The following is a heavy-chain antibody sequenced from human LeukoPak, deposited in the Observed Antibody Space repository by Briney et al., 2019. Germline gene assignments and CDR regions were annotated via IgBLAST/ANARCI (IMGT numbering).Heavy chain of an antibody. CDR1: GFNFGRFG. D-gene: IGHD3-10*01. Sequence: GGSLRLSCTASGFNFGRFGMHWVRQAPGQRPECLAVLWFDGSKEFYAESVKGRFNISRDNSKDTLYLHMSNLRAGDTAMYYCVRGGKNFFDYWGQGTLVTVSS. CDR2: LWFDGSKE. J-gene: IGHJ4*02. CDR3: VRGGKNFFDY. V-gene: IGHV3-33*01.